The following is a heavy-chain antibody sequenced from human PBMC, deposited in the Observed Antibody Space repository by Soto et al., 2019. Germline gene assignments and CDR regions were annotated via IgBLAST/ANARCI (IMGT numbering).Heavy chain of an antibody. CDR2: ISYDGSNK. Sequence: QVQLVESGGGVVQPGRSLRLSCAASGFTFSSYAMHLVRQAPGKGLEWVAVISYDGSNKYYADSVKSRFTISRDNSKNTLYLQMNRLRAEDTAVYYCARAMGSLYYYYYGMDVWGQGTTGTVSS. D-gene: IGHD1-26*01. J-gene: IGHJ6*02. CDR1: GFTFSSYA. V-gene: IGHV3-30-3*01. CDR3: ARAMGSLYYYYYGMDV.